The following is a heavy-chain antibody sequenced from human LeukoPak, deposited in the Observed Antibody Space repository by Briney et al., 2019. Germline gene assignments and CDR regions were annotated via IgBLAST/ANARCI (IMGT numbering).Heavy chain of an antibody. J-gene: IGHJ6*02. CDR3: AKGVVPEV. Sequence: PGGSLRLSCAASGFTFSTYAMSSVRQAPGRGLEWVSGISGSGGSTFYADSVKGRFTISRDNSKNTLYLQMNSLRVEDTGVYYCAKGVVPEVWGQGTTATVSS. CDR1: GFTFSTYA. CDR2: ISGSGGST. V-gene: IGHV3-23*01.